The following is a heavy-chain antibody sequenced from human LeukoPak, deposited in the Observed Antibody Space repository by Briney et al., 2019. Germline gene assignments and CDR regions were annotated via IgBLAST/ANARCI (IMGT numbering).Heavy chain of an antibody. CDR3: AREGGYSYGDAPLHFDY. J-gene: IGHJ4*02. CDR2: IYTSGNT. CDR1: GGSISSGGYY. D-gene: IGHD5-18*01. V-gene: IGHV4-61*02. Sequence: PSEILSLTCTVSGGSISSGGYYWSWIRQPAGKGLEWIGRIYTSGNTNYNPSLKSRVTISVDTSKNQFSLKLSSVTAADTAVYYCAREGGYSYGDAPLHFDYWGQGTLVTVSS.